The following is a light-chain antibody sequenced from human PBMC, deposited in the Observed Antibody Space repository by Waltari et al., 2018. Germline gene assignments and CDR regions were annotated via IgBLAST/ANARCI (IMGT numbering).Light chain of an antibody. CDR2: KVF. CDR1: TSDFGGYYL. V-gene: IGLV2-23*02. J-gene: IGLJ1*01. CDR3: CSYAGRGTYV. Sequence: QSALTQPASVSGTPGRSITISCTGTTSDFGGYYLVSWYQQNPGEAPKLLICKVFKRHPDISSRFSGSKSGSTASLTISGLQPEDDADYYCCSYAGRGTYVFGSGTKVTVL.